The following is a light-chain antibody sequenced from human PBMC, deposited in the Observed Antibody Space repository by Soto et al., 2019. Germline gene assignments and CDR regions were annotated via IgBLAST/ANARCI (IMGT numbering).Light chain of an antibody. CDR1: QSVSSY. Sequence: EIELTQSPGTLSLSPGQRATLACRASQSVSSYLAWYQQKPGQAPRLLIYDASNRATGIPARFSGSGSGTDFTLTISSLEPEDFAVYYCQQRSNWVFGQGTRLEIK. CDR3: QQRSNWV. J-gene: IGKJ5*01. CDR2: DAS. V-gene: IGKV3-11*01.